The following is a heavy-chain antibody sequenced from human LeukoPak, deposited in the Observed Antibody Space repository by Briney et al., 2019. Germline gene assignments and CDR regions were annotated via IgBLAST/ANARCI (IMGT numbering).Heavy chain of an antibody. CDR1: GFTLSSYA. CDR3: ARERGWVATGGYFDY. Sequence: GGSLRLFCAASGFTLSSYAMHWVRQAPGKGLEWVAVISYDGSNKYYADSVKGRFTISRDNSKNTLYLQMNIMRAEDTVVYCGARERGWVATGGYFDYWGQGTLVTVSS. J-gene: IGHJ4*02. CDR2: ISYDGSNK. V-gene: IGHV3-30-3*01. D-gene: IGHD5-12*01.